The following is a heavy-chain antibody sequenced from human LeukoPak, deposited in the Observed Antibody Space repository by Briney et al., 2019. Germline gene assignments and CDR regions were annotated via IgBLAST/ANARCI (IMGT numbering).Heavy chain of an antibody. D-gene: IGHD3-10*01. CDR3: ASSYYYGSGSYLDY. Sequence: SETLSLTCTVSGVSISSSSYYWGWIRQPPGKGLEWIGSIYYSGSTYYNPSLKSRVTISVDTSKNQFSLKLSSVTAADTAVYYCASSYYYGSGSYLDYWGQGTLVTVSS. V-gene: IGHV4-39*07. CDR1: GVSISSSSYY. CDR2: IYYSGST. J-gene: IGHJ4*02.